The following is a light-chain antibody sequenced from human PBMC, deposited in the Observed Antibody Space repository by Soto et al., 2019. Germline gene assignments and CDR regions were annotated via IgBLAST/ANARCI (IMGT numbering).Light chain of an antibody. V-gene: IGKV3-20*01. J-gene: IGKJ1*01. CDR1: QSVSSSY. Sequence: EIVLTQSPGTLSLSPGERATLSCRASQSVSSSYLAWYQQKPGQAPRLLIYGASSRATGIPDRFSGSGSGTDFTLTIRRLEPEDCAVYYCQQYGSSPSWTFGQGTKVEIK. CDR3: QQYGSSPSWT. CDR2: GAS.